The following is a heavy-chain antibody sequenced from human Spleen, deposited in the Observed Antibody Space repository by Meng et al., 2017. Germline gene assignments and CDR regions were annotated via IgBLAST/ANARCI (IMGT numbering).Heavy chain of an antibody. CDR2: INHSGST. CDR3: ARGPTTMAHDFDY. CDR1: GGSFSDYY. Sequence: QVQLQQWGAGLLQPSETLFLTCVVSGGSFSDYYWSWIRQPPGKGLEWIGEINHSGSTNYNPSLESRATISVDTSQNNLSLKLSSVTAADSAVYYCARGPTTMAHDFDYWGQGTLVTVSS. J-gene: IGHJ4*02. D-gene: IGHD4-11*01. V-gene: IGHV4-34*01.